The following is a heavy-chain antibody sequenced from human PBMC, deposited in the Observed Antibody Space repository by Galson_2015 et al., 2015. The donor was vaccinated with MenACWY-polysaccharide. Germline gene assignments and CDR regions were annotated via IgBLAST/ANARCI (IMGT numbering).Heavy chain of an antibody. J-gene: IGHJ3*01. CDR1: GLKFRGSG. CDR2: IQYDGSQK. V-gene: IGHV3-33*01. Sequence: SLRLFCAASGLKFRGSGMHWVRQAPGKGLEWVAVIQYDGSQKQYIDSVKGRFTISRDNSKNTLYLEMNSLRAEDTALYYCAREGSRIVFHAFDVWGQGTMVTFSS. CDR3: AREGSRIVFHAFDV. D-gene: IGHD3-10*02.